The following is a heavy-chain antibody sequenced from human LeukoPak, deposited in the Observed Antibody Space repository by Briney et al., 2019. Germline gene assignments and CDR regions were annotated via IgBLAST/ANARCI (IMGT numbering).Heavy chain of an antibody. CDR1: RFIFSSYA. D-gene: IGHD4-23*01. CDR2: MSYDGTNK. Sequence: GGSLRLSCAASRFIFSSYAMHWVRQAPGKGLEWVAIMSYDGTNKYYADSVKGQFTISRDNSKNTLYLQMNSLRPEDTAVYYCARDVHDYGGNSGFDYWGQGSLVIVSS. J-gene: IGHJ4*01. V-gene: IGHV3-30*04. CDR3: ARDVHDYGGNSGFDY.